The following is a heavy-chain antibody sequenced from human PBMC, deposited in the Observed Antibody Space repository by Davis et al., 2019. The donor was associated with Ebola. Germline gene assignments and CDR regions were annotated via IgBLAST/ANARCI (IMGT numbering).Heavy chain of an antibody. V-gene: IGHV4-59*08. D-gene: IGHD4-23*01. CDR1: GGSISSSY. Sequence: MPGGSLRLSCTVSGGSISSSYWSWIRQAPGKGLEWIGYIYYGGSTNYNPSLKSRVTMSVDTSKKQFSLKVSSVTAADTGVYYCARHLSYGGNPGKYYFDYWGQGTLVTVSS. J-gene: IGHJ4*02. CDR3: ARHLSYGGNPGKYYFDY. CDR2: IYYGGST.